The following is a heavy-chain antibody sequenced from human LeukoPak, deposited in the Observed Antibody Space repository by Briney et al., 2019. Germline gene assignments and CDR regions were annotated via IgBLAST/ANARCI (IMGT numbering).Heavy chain of an antibody. Sequence: GGSLRLSWAASGFTFSSYSMNWVRQAPGKGLEWVSSISSSGSYISYADSVKGRFTISRDNAKNSLYLQMSSLRAEDTAVYYCAREVDYVFDFRGQGTLVTVSS. CDR1: GFTFSSYS. CDR2: ISSSGSYI. V-gene: IGHV3-21*01. CDR3: AREVDYVFDF. J-gene: IGHJ4*02. D-gene: IGHD4-17*01.